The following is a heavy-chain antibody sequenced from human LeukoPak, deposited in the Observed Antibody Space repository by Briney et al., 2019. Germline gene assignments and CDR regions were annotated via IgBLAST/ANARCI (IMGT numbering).Heavy chain of an antibody. CDR2: IIPIFGTA. CDR3: ASPGVAGDYDAFDI. J-gene: IGHJ3*02. CDR1: GGTFSSYA. V-gene: IGHV1-69*13. D-gene: IGHD6-19*01. Sequence: ASVKVSCKASGGTFSSYAIGWVRQAPGQGLEWMGGIIPIFGTANYAQKFQGRVTITADESTSTAYMELSSLRSEDTAVYYCASPGVAGDYDAFDIWGQGTMVTVSS.